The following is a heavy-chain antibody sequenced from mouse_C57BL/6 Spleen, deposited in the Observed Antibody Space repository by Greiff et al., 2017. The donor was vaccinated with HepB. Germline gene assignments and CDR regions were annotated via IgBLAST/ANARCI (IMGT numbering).Heavy chain of an antibody. D-gene: IGHD2-4*01. CDR3: ARDYDYSWFAY. CDR2: INPNNGGT. CDR1: GYTFTDYN. Sequence: EVKLQESGPELVKPGASVKMSCKASGYTFTDYNMHWVKQSHGKSLEWIGYINPNNGGTSYNQKFKGKATLTVNKSSSTAYMELRSLTSEDSAVYYCARDYDYSWFAYWGQGTLVTVSA. V-gene: IGHV1-22*01. J-gene: IGHJ3*01.